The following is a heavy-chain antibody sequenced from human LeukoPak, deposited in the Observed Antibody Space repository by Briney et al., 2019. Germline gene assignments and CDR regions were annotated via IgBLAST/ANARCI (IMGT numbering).Heavy chain of an antibody. CDR3: ARGRVGASTKEYYFDY. CDR2: INPSGGST. Sequence: ASVKVSCEASGGTFSSYAISWVRQAPGQGLEWMGIINPSGGSTSYAQKFQGRVTMTRDMSTSTVYMELSSLRSEDTAVYYCARGRVGASTKEYYFDYWGQGTLVTVSS. D-gene: IGHD1-26*01. V-gene: IGHV1-46*01. J-gene: IGHJ4*02. CDR1: GGTFSSYA.